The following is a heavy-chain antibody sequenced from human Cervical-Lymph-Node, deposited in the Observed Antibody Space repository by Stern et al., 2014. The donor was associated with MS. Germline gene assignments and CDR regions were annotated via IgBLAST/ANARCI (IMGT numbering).Heavy chain of an antibody. CDR1: GYTFSSYG. Sequence: VQLVESGPEVKKPGASVKVSCKASGYTFSSYGITWVRQAPGQGLEWMGWVSAYNGNRNSAQKFQGRVTVTTDTFTDTAYMGLRSLRSDDTAVYYCARDAPDSSAWLDYWAQGTLVTVSS. J-gene: IGHJ4*02. V-gene: IGHV1-18*01. CDR2: VSAYNGNR. D-gene: IGHD3-22*01. CDR3: ARDAPDSSAWLDY.